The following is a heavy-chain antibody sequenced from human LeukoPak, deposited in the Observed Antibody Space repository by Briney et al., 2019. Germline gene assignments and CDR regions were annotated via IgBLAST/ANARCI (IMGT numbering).Heavy chain of an antibody. V-gene: IGHV3-23*01. CDR2: ISGSGGST. CDR3: AKDRSRITIFGVVITPPSSYYFDY. CDR1: GFTFSSDA. J-gene: IGHJ4*02. Sequence: GGSLRLSCAASGFTFSSDAMSWVRQAPGKGLEWFSAISGSGGSTYYADSVKGRFTISRDNSKNTLYLQMNSLRAEDTAVYYCAKDRSRITIFGVVITPPSSYYFDYWGQGTLVTVSS. D-gene: IGHD3-3*01.